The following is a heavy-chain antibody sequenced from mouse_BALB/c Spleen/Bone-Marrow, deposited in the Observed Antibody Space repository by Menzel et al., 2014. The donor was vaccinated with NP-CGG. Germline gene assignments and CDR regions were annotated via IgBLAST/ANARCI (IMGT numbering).Heavy chain of an antibody. Sequence: LVESGAELARPGASVKMSCKASGYTFTSYTMHWVKQRPGQGLEWIGYINPSSGYTNYNQKFKDKATLTADKSSSTAYMQLSSLTSEDSAVYYCAYGNYGNAMDYWGQGTSVTVSS. CDR2: INPSSGYT. CDR3: AYGNYGNAMDY. J-gene: IGHJ4*01. CDR1: GYTFTSYT. D-gene: IGHD2-10*02. V-gene: IGHV1-4*01.